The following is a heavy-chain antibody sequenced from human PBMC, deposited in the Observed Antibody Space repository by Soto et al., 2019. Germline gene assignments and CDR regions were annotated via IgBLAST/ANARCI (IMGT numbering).Heavy chain of an antibody. V-gene: IGHV1-69*12. CDR1: GGTFSSYA. D-gene: IGHD3-9*01. CDR2: IIPIFGTA. Sequence: QVQLVQSGAEVKKPGSSVKVSCKASGGTFSSYAISWVRQAPGQGLEWMGGIIPIFGTANYAQKFQGRVTITADESTSTAYMELRSLRSEDTAVYYCAREGYYDILTGYYPSGYYGMDVWGQGTTVTVSS. J-gene: IGHJ6*02. CDR3: AREGYYDILTGYYPSGYYGMDV.